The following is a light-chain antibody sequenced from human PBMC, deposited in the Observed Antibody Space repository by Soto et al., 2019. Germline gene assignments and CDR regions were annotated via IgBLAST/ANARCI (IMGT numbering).Light chain of an antibody. J-gene: IGKJ1*01. CDR1: QSVSSN. CDR2: GAS. CDR3: QQRYNWPPT. Sequence: EIVMTQSPATLSVSPGERATLSCRASQSVSSNLAWYQQKPGQAPRLLIYGASTRATGIPARFSGSGSGTEFTLTISSLQSEDFAVYYCQQRYNWPPTFGQGTRWIS. V-gene: IGKV3-15*01.